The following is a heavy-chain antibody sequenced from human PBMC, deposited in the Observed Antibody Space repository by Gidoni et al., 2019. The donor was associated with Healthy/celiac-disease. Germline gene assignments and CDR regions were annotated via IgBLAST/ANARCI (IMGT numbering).Heavy chain of an antibody. V-gene: IGHV3-48*03. D-gene: IGHD1-20*01. Sequence: EVQLVESGGGLVQPGGSLRLSCAPSGPTFSSYEMNWVRQAPGKGLEWVSYISSSGSTIYYADSVKGRFTISRDNAKNSLYLQMNSLRAEDTAVYYCARDCITLLDAFDIWGQGTMVTVFS. J-gene: IGHJ3*02. CDR3: ARDCITLLDAFDI. CDR2: ISSSGSTI. CDR1: GPTFSSYE.